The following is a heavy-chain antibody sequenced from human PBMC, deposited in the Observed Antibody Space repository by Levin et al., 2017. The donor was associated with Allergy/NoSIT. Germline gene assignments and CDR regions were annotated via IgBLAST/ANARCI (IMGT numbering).Heavy chain of an antibody. Sequence: SETLSLTCTVSGGSISSSSYYWGWIRQPPGKGLEWIGSIYYSGSTYYNPSLKSRVTISVDTSKNQFSLKLSSVTAADTAVYYCASLLAAAGLSYYYYYGMDVWGQGTTVTVSS. CDR3: ASLLAAAGLSYYYYYGMDV. CDR1: GGSISSSSYY. V-gene: IGHV4-39*01. D-gene: IGHD6-13*01. J-gene: IGHJ6*02. CDR2: IYYSGST.